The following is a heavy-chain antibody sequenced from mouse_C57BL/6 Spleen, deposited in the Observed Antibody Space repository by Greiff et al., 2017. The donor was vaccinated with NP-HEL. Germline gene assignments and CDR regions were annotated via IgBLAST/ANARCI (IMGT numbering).Heavy chain of an antibody. CDR2: IDPSDSYT. CDR3: ARHRRNYYAMDY. CDR1: GYTFTSYW. J-gene: IGHJ4*01. V-gene: IGHV1-69*01. Sequence: QVQLQQSGAELVKPGASVKLSCKASGYTFTSYWMHWVKQRPGQGLEWIGEIDPSDSYTNYNQKFKGKSTLTVDKSSSTAYMQLSSLTSEDSAVYYCARHRRNYYAMDYWGQGTSVTVSS.